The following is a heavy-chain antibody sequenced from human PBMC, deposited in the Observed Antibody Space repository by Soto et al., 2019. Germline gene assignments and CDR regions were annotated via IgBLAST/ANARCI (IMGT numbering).Heavy chain of an antibody. CDR2: INPAGNVQ. CDR1: GLTFSISW. Sequence: VQLVVSGGGLVQPGESLRLSCTASGLTFSISWMTWVRQAPGEGLEWVSNINPAGNVQHYADSVKERFTISRDNAKNSLFLQMSGLRVEDTAVYYCATANTPYAFDMWGQGTMVTFSS. CDR3: ATANTPYAFDM. V-gene: IGHV3-7*01. J-gene: IGHJ3*02.